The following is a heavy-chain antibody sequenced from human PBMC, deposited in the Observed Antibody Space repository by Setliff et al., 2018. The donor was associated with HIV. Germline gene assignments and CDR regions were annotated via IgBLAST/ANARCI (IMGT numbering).Heavy chain of an antibody. CDR1: GYTFTNYY. J-gene: IGHJ4*02. CDR2: INPTGDSM. CDR3: AIRDYYDSSGYYNFDY. V-gene: IGHV1-46*01. Sequence: ASVKVSCKASGYTFTNYYMHWVRQAPGQGLEWMGIINPTGDSMSHAQKFQGRVTMTRDTSTSTVYMELSSLRSEDTAVYYRAIRDYYDSSGYYNFDYWGQGTQVTVSS. D-gene: IGHD3-22*01.